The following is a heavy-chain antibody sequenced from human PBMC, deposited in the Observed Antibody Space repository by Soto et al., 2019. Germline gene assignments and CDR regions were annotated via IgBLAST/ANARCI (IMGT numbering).Heavy chain of an antibody. J-gene: IGHJ4*02. Sequence: QITLKESGPTLVKPTQTLTLTCTFSGFSLSTSGVGVGWIRQPPGKALEWLALIYWDDDKRYSPSLKSRLTITKDASNHPVVLTMTDMDPVDTATYYCAHRRGVTGPWDYGDFDYWGQGTLVTVSS. D-gene: IGHD1-20*01. CDR1: GFSLSTSGVG. CDR3: AHRRGVTGPWDYGDFDY. V-gene: IGHV2-5*02. CDR2: IYWDDDK.